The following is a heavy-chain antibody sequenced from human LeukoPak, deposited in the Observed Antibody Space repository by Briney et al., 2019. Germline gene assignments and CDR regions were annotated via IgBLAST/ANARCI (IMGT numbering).Heavy chain of an antibody. J-gene: IGHJ4*02. Sequence: XVKVSCKASGGTFSSYAISWVRQAPGQGLEWMGGIIPIFGTANYAQKFQGRVTITADESTSTAYMELSSLRSEDTAVYYCARDVGDIVVVPAAINDYWGQGTLVTVSS. CDR1: GGTFSSYA. CDR2: IIPIFGTA. CDR3: ARDVGDIVVVPAAINDY. D-gene: IGHD2-2*02. V-gene: IGHV1-69*13.